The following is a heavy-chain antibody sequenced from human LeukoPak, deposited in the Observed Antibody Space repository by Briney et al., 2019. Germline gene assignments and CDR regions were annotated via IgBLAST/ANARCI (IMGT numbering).Heavy chain of an antibody. D-gene: IGHD4-17*01. J-gene: IGHJ4*02. CDR1: GGSISSYY. Sequence: PSETLSLTCTVSGGSISSYYWSWIRQPPGKGLEWIGYIYYSGSTNYNPSLKSRVTISVDTSKNQFSLKPSSVTAADTAVYYCARSRGALIDYWGQGTLVTVSS. CDR2: IYYSGST. V-gene: IGHV4-59*01. CDR3: ARSRGALIDY.